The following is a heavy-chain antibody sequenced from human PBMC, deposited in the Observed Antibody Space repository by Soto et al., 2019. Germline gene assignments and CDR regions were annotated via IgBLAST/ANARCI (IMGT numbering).Heavy chain of an antibody. Sequence: QVQLQESGPGLVKPSETLSLTCNVSGASIGSYCWSWIRQPPGRGLEWIGCLFYTGSTMYNPSLKSRVTMSVDTSMNQVSLKLNSVTAADTAVYYCARFSYSGSGSFGIYHGMDVCGQGTSVTVSS. CDR3: ARFSYSGSGSFGIYHGMDV. V-gene: IGHV4-59*01. D-gene: IGHD3-10*01. CDR2: LFYTGST. CDR1: GASIGSYC. J-gene: IGHJ6*02.